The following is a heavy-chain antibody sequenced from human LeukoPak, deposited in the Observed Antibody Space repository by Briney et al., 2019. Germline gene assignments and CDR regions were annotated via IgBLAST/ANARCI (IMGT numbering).Heavy chain of an antibody. CDR2: IYTSGST. D-gene: IGHD4-23*01. J-gene: IGHJ3*02. V-gene: IGHV4-61*02. CDR3: ARDRDYGGIDAFDI. CDR1: GGSISSGSYY. Sequence: SETLSLTCTVSGGSISSGSYYWSWIRQPAGKGLEWIGRIYTSGSTNYNPSPKSRVTISVDTSKNQFSLKLSSVTAADTAVYYCARDRDYGGIDAFDIWGQGTMVTDSS.